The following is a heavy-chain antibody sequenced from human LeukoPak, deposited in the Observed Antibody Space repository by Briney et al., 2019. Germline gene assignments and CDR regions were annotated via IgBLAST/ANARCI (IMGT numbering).Heavy chain of an antibody. CDR3: ARLTRSGLFVFDS. V-gene: IGHV5-51*01. Sequence: GESLKISCKGSGYSFPNYWIAWVRQMPGKGLEWMGTIYPGDSDTRYSPSFQGQVTISADRSITSAYLQWSSLKASDIAMYYCARLTRSGLFVFDSWGQGTLVTVSS. D-gene: IGHD6-19*01. CDR2: IYPGDSDT. CDR1: GYSFPNYW. J-gene: IGHJ4*02.